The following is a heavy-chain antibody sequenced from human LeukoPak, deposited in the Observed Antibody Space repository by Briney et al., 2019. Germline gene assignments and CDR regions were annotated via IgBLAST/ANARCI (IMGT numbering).Heavy chain of an antibody. D-gene: IGHD2-15*01. CDR1: GFTFSSYA. J-gene: IGHJ4*02. CDR2: ISGSGGST. Sequence: GGSLRLSCAASGFTFSSYAMSWVRQAPGKGLEWVSAISGSGGSTNYADSVKGRFTISRDNAKNSLYLQMNSLRAEDTAVYYCARESCSGGSCYYFDYWGQGTLVTVSS. V-gene: IGHV3-23*01. CDR3: ARESCSGGSCYYFDY.